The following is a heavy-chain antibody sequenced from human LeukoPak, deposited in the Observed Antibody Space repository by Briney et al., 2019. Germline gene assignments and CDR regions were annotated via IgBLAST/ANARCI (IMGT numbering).Heavy chain of an antibody. J-gene: IGHJ6*04. CDR1: GFTFSDYN. CDR3: AELGITMIGGV. V-gene: IGHV3-69-1*02. D-gene: IGHD3-10*02. Sequence: PGGSLRLSCAASGFTFSDYNMNWVRQAPGKGLEWVSSIKGRFTISRDNAKNSLYLQMNSLRAEDTAVYYCAELGITMIGGVWGKGTTVTISS. CDR2: I.